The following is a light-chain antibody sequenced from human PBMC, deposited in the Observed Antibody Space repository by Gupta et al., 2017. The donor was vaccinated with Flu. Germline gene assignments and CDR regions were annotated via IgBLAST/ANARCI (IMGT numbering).Light chain of an antibody. CDR3: GTWDNSLSAVV. J-gene: IGLJ2*01. Sequence: SVLTQPPSVSAAPGQKVTISCSGSSSNIGINYVSWYQQLPGTAPKLLIYDNDKRPSGIPDRFSGSKSGTSATLGITGLQTGDEADYYCGTWDNSLSAVVFGGGTKLAVL. V-gene: IGLV1-51*01. CDR1: SSNIGINY. CDR2: DND.